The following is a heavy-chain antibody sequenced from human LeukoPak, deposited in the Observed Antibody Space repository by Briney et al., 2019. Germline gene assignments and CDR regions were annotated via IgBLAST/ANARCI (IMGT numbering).Heavy chain of an antibody. CDR2: ISSSGSTI. J-gene: IGHJ2*01. V-gene: IGHV3-48*03. Sequence: GGSLTLSCAASGFTFSSYEMNWVRQAPGKGLEWVSYISSSGSTIYYADSVRGRFTISRDNAKNSLYLQMNSLRAEDTAVYYCGRDVAVGYFDLWGRGTLVTVSS. D-gene: IGHD2-21*01. CDR3: GRDVAVGYFDL. CDR1: GFTFSSYE.